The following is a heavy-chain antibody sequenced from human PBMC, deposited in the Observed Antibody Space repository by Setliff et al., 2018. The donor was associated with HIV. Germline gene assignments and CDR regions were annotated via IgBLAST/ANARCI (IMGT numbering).Heavy chain of an antibody. Sequence: SGGSLRLSCAASGFTFTTKWMSWVRQAPGKGLEWVANINQDGSEAYYLDSVKGRFTISRDNTKKSLFLQMSSLRAEDTGIYYCVRGFWANTHWGQGTLVTVSS. CDR3: VRGFWANTH. CDR2: INQDGSEA. CDR1: GFTFTTKW. J-gene: IGHJ4*02. V-gene: IGHV3-7*01. D-gene: IGHD2-2*02.